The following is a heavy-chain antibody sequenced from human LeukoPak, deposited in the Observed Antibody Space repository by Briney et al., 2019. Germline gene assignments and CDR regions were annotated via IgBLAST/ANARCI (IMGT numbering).Heavy chain of an antibody. CDR1: GGSISSGDYY. Sequence: SETLSLTCTVSGGSISSGDYYWSWIRQPPGKGLEWIGYIYYSGSTYYNPSLKSRVTISVDTSKNQFSLKLSSVTAADTAVYYCASVTVDTAMVPSMDVWGQGTTVTVSS. D-gene: IGHD5-18*01. CDR3: ASVTVDTAMVPSMDV. V-gene: IGHV4-30-4*01. CDR2: IYYSGST. J-gene: IGHJ6*02.